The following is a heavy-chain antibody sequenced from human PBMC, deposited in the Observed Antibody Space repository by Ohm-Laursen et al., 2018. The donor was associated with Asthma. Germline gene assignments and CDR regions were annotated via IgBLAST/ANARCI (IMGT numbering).Heavy chain of an antibody. CDR3: ARDIGNAFDI. J-gene: IGHJ3*02. D-gene: IGHD1-26*01. V-gene: IGHV3-21*01. Sequence: GSLRLSCAASGFTFSSYSMNWVRQAPGKGLEWVSFISSSGSSIYYADSVKGRFTISRDNSKNTLYLQMNSLRAEDTAVYYCARDIGNAFDIWGQGTMVTVSS. CDR1: GFTFSSYS. CDR2: ISSSGSSI.